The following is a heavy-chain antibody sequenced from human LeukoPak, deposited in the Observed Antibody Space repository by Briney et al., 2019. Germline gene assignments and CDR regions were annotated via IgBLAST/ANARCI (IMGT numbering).Heavy chain of an antibody. CDR1: GYTFTGYY. CDR3: ARDTPRRGGYGAYLDY. CDR2: ISAYNGNT. V-gene: IGHV1-18*04. D-gene: IGHD5-12*01. Sequence: ASVKVSCKASGYTFTGYYVHWVRQAPGQGLEWMGWISAYNGNTNYAQKLQGRVTMTTDTSTSTAYMELRSLRSDDTAVYYCARDTPRRGGYGAYLDYWGQGTLVTVSS. J-gene: IGHJ4*02.